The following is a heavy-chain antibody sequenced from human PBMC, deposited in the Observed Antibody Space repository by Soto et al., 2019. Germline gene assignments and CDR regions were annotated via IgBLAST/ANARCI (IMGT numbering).Heavy chain of an antibody. CDR1: GGSISSGGYS. Sequence: PSETLSLTCAVSGGSISSGGYSWSWIRQPPGKGLEWIGYIYHSGSTNYNTSLKSRVTMSVDTSQNQFSLKLTSVTAADTAVYYCASRRVGFPFDHCGQGSVVTVSS. V-gene: IGHV4-30-2*01. CDR3: ASRRVGFPFDH. CDR2: IYHSGST. D-gene: IGHD6-25*01. J-gene: IGHJ4*02.